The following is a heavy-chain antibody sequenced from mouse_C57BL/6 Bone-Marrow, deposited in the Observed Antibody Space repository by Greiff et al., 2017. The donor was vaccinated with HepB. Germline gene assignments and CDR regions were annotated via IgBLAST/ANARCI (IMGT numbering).Heavy chain of an antibody. D-gene: IGHD1-1*01. J-gene: IGHJ4*01. CDR3: ARNYGSSYGVDY. V-gene: IGHV1-55*01. CDR2: IYPGSGST. Sequence: QVQLQQPGAELVKPGASVKMSCKASGYTFTSYWITWVKQRPGQGLEWIGDIYPGSGSTNYNEKFKSKATLTVDTSSSTAYMQLSSLTSEDYAVYYCARNYGSSYGVDYWGQGTSVTVTS. CDR1: GYTFTSYW.